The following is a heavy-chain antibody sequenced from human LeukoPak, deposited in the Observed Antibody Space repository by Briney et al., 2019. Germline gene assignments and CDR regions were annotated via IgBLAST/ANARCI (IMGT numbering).Heavy chain of an antibody. CDR1: GFTFSSYG. J-gene: IGHJ4*02. D-gene: IGHD1-26*01. V-gene: IGHV3-30*18. CDR2: ISYDGSNK. Sequence: GGSLRLSCAASGFTFSSYGMHWVRQAPGKGLEWVAVISYDGSNKYYADSVKGRFTISRDNSKNTLYLQMNSLRAEDTAVYYCAKVERWELLGGLDYRGQGTLVTVSS. CDR3: AKVERWELLGGLDY.